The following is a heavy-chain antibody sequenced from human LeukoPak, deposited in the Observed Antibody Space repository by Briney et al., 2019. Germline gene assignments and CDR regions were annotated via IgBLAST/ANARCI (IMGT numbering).Heavy chain of an antibody. CDR1: GFTFSSYA. D-gene: IGHD3-3*01. CDR3: APPTIFGVATRTFDY. CDR2: ISGSGGST. Sequence: GGSLRLSCAASGFTFSSYAMSWVRQAPGKGLEWVSAISGSGGSTYYADSVKGRFTISRDNSKNTLYLQMNSLRAEDTAVYYCAPPTIFGVATRTFDYWGQGTLVTVSS. V-gene: IGHV3-23*01. J-gene: IGHJ4*02.